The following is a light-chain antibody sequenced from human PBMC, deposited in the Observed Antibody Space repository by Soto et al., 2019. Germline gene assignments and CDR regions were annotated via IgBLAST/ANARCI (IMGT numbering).Light chain of an antibody. Sequence: DIVMTQSPDSLAVTLGERATINCKSSQSVLYSSNNKNSVAWYQQKPGQPPQLLIYWASTRESGVPDRFSGSESGTVITLTISSLQPEDVAVYYCKKYYTTRWTFGLGTKVKIK. V-gene: IGKV4-1*01. CDR2: WAS. CDR1: QSVLYSSNNKNS. CDR3: KKYYTTRWT. J-gene: IGKJ1*01.